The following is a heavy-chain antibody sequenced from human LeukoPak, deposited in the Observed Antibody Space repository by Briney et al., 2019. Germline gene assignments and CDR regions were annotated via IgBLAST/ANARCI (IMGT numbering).Heavy chain of an antibody. CDR1: GYTFTTYG. V-gene: IGHV1-18*01. Sequence: ASVKVSCKASGYTFTTYGISWARQAPGQGLEWMGWIGPNNGNTNYAQKLQGRVTMTTDTSTGTAYMELRSLRSDDTAVYYCARDSGGRGHFDFWGQGTLVTVSS. CDR2: IGPNNGNT. D-gene: IGHD3-16*01. J-gene: IGHJ4*02. CDR3: ARDSGGRGHFDF.